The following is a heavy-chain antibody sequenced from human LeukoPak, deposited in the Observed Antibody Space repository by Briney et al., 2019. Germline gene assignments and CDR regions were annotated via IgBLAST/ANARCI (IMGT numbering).Heavy chain of an antibody. CDR1: GGSISSGSYS. CDR3: ARKTGGYCSSTSCSYYYGSRSYTYYYMDV. CDR2: IYTSGST. V-gene: IGHV4-61*09. D-gene: IGHD2-2*03. J-gene: IGHJ6*03. Sequence: SETLSLTCTVSGGSISSGSYSWSWIRQPAGKGLEWIGHIYTSGSTNYNPSLKSRVTISVDTSKNQFSLKLSSVTAADTAVYYCARKTGGYCSSTSCSYYYGSRSYTYYYMDVWGKGTTVTISS.